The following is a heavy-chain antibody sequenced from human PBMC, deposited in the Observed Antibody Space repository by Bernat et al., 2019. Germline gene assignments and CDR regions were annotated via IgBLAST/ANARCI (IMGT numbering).Heavy chain of an antibody. J-gene: IGHJ3*02. Sequence: QLQLQESGPGLVKPSETLSLTCTVPGGSISSSSYYWGWIRQPPGKGLEWIGCIYYSGSTYYNPSLRSRVTISVDTSKNQFSLKLSSVTAADTAVYYCARLFVALDAFDIWGQGTMVTVSS. CDR3: ARLFVALDAFDI. V-gene: IGHV4-39*01. D-gene: IGHD2-21*01. CDR1: GGSISSSSYY. CDR2: IYYSGST.